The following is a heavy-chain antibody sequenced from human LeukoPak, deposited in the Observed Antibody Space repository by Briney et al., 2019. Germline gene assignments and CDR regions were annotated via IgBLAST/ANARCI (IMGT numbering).Heavy chain of an antibody. Sequence: SVKVSCKASGGTFSSYAISWVRQAPGQGLEWMGGIIPIFGTANYAQKFQGRVTITADESTSTAYMELSSLRSEDTAVYYCARGEGVRFLEWLNWFDPWGQGTLVTVSS. CDR2: IIPIFGTA. V-gene: IGHV1-69*13. J-gene: IGHJ5*02. CDR1: GGTFSSYA. D-gene: IGHD3-3*01. CDR3: ARGEGVRFLEWLNWFDP.